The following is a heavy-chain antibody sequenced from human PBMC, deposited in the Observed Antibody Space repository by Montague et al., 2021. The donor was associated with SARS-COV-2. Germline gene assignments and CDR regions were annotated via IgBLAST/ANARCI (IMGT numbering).Heavy chain of an antibody. V-gene: IGHV6-1*01. J-gene: IGHJ4*02. D-gene: IGHD1-26*01. CDR2: TYYRFKWYN. CDR1: GDSVSRNSAA. CDR3: ARTSASSDY. Sequence: CAISGDSVSRNSAAWNWIRQSPSNGLEWLGRTYYRFKWYNDYAESVKSRITINPDTSKKQISLQLNSVTPEYTAVHYCARTSASSDYWGQGTLVTVCS.